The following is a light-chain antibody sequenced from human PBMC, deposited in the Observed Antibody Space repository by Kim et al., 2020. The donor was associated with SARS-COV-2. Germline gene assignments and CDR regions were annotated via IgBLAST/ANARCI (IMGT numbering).Light chain of an antibody. V-gene: IGKV3-15*01. CDR3: QQYAYWRA. CDR1: QSISSN. CDR2: GAS. J-gene: IGKJ5*01. Sequence: SLSPGERATRSCKASQSISSNLAGYQQKPGQAPRVLIYGASARATGIPARFSGSGSGTDFTLTISNVQSEDFAVYYCQQYAYWRAFGQGTRLEIK.